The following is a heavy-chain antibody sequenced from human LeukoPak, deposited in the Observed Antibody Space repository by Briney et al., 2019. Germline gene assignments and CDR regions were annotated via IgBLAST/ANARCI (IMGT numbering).Heavy chain of an antibody. CDR2: IKSKTDGGTT. D-gene: IGHD3-22*01. CDR3: TTDPYDSSGSYFDY. Sequence: SGGSLRLSCAASGFTFSNAWMSWVRQAPGKGLEWVGRIKSKTDGGTTDYAAPVKGRFTISRDDSKNTLYLQMNSLKTEDTAVYYCTTDPYDSSGSYFDYWGQGTLVTVSS. CDR1: GFTFSNAW. J-gene: IGHJ4*02. V-gene: IGHV3-15*01.